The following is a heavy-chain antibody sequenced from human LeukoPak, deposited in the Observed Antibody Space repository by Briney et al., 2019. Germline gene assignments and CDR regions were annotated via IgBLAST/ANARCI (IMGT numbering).Heavy chain of an antibody. CDR1: GFTFSSYA. CDR3: ARGGLLWFGELSGY. V-gene: IGHV3-64*01. D-gene: IGHD3-10*01. Sequence: GGSLRLSCAASGFTFSSYAMHWVRQAPGKGLEYVSVISSNGGSTYYANSVKGRFTISRDNSKNTLYLQMSSLRAEDMAVYYCARGGLLWFGELSGYWGQGTLVTDSS. J-gene: IGHJ4*02. CDR2: ISSNGGST.